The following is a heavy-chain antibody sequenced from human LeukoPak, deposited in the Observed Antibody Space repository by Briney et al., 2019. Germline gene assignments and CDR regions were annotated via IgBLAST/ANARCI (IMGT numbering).Heavy chain of an antibody. J-gene: IGHJ3*02. Sequence: GGSLRLSCAASGFTFNNYWMSWVRQAPGKGLEWVANMKLDGGEAYYVDSVKGRFTISRDNAKNSLYLQMNSLRAEDTAVYYCARDLRELRRGAFDIWGQGTMVTVSS. CDR1: GFTFNNYW. V-gene: IGHV3-7*01. D-gene: IGHD1-7*01. CDR3: ARDLRELRRGAFDI. CDR2: MKLDGGEA.